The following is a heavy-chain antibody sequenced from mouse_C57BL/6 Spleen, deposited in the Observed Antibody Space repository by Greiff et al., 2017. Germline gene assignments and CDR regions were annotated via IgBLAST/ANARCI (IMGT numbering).Heavy chain of an antibody. CDR2: IYPRDGST. V-gene: IGHV1-78*01. J-gene: IGHJ4*01. Sequence: VQRVESDAELVKPGASVKISCKVSGYTFTDHTIHWMKQRPEQGLEWIGYIYPRDGSTKYNEKLKGKATLTADKSSSTAYMQLNSLTSEDSAVYFCARDGYYHYYAMDYWGQGTSVTVSS. D-gene: IGHD2-3*01. CDR1: GYTFTDHT. CDR3: ARDGYYHYYAMDY.